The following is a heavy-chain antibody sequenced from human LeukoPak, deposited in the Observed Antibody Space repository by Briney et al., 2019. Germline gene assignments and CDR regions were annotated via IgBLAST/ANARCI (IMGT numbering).Heavy chain of an antibody. J-gene: IGHJ5*02. D-gene: IGHD2-2*01. CDR3: ARDKLPLAARKLLSPNWFDP. Sequence: ASVKVSCKASGYTFTSYHMHWVRQAPGQGLEWMGIINPSGGTTNYAQKFRGRVTMTRDMSTSTVYMELSSLRSEDTAVYYCARDKLPLAARKLLSPNWFDPWGQGTLVTVSS. CDR2: INPSGGTT. V-gene: IGHV1-46*01. CDR1: GYTFTSYH.